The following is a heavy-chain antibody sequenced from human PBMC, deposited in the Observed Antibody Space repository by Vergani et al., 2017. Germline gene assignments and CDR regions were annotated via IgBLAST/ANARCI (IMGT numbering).Heavy chain of an antibody. CDR2: SDPEDGET. CDR3: ARGREYYDSSGYSLHAFDI. Sequence: QVQLVQSGAEVKKPGASVKVSCKVSGYTLTELSMHWVRQAPGKGLEWMGGSDPEDGETIYAQKFQGRVTMTEDTSTDTAYMELSSLRSEDTAVYYCARGREYYDSSGYSLHAFDIWGQGTMVTVSS. D-gene: IGHD3-22*01. J-gene: IGHJ3*02. V-gene: IGHV1-24*01. CDR1: GYTLTELS.